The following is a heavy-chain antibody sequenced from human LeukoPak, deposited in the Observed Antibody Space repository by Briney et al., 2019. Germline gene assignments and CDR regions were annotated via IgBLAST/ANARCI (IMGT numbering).Heavy chain of an antibody. CDR2: INPSGGST. CDR1: GYTFTSYY. D-gene: IGHD2-15*01. CDR3: ATHGSFDY. V-gene: IGHV1-46*01. Sequence: ASVKVSCKASGYTFTSYYMHWVRQAPGQGLEWMGIINPSGGSTSYAQKFQGRVTMTRDTSTSTAYMELRSLRSDDTAVYYCATHGSFDYWGQGTLVTVSS. J-gene: IGHJ4*02.